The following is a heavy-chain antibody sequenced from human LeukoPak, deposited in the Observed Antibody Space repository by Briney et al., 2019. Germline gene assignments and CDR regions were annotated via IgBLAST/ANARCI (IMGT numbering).Heavy chain of an antibody. CDR1: GGTLSSYA. CDR2: IIPIFGTA. CDR3: ARESENMIGPHFDY. V-gene: IGHV1-69*13. J-gene: IGHJ4*02. D-gene: IGHD3-22*01. Sequence: SVKVSCKASGGTLSSYAISWVRQAPGQGLEWMGGIIPIFGTANYAQKFQGRVTITADESTSTAYMELSSLRSEDTAVYYCARESENMIGPHFDYWGQGTLVTVSS.